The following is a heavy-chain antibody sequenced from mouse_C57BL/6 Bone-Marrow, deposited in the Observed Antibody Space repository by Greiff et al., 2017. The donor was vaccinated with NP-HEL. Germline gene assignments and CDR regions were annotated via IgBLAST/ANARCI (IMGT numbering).Heavy chain of an antibody. CDR2: ISYDGSN. CDR3: AREGTTDPWFAY. V-gene: IGHV3-6*01. Sequence: VQLKQSGPGLVKPSQSLSLTCSVTGYSITSGYYWNWIRQFPGNKLEWMGYISYDGSNNYNQSFKNRTSITRDTSKSQFSLKLNSVTTEDTATYYCAREGTTDPWFAYWGQGTLVTVSA. J-gene: IGHJ3*01. CDR1: GYSITSGYY. D-gene: IGHD1-1*01.